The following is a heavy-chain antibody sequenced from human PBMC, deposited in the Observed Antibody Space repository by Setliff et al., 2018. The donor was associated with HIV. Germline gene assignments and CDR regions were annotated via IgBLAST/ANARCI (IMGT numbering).Heavy chain of an antibody. CDR2: IYYSWST. Sequence: SETLSLTCTVSGDSISSSSYYWGWIRQPPGKGLEWIGSIYYSWSTHYNPSLQSRVTVSVDTSKNQFSLNLSSVTAADTAVYYCARTLGSGTFRYYFDYWGQGTLVTVSS. CDR3: ARTLGSGTFRYYFDY. CDR1: GDSISSSSYY. D-gene: IGHD3-10*01. J-gene: IGHJ4*02. V-gene: IGHV4-39*01.